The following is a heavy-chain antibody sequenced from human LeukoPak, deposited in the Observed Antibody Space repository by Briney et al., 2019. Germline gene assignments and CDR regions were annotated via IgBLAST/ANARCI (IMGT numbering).Heavy chain of an antibody. J-gene: IGHJ3*02. CDR2: IYYSGST. D-gene: IGHD1-26*01. V-gene: IGHV4-59*01. Sequence: PSETLSLTCTVSGGSISSYYWSWIRQPPGKGLEWIGYIYYSGSTNYNPSLKSRVTISVDTSKNQFSLKLSSVTAADTAVYYCARVVGATMDDAFDIWGQGTMVTVSS. CDR3: ARVVGATMDDAFDI. CDR1: GGSISSYY.